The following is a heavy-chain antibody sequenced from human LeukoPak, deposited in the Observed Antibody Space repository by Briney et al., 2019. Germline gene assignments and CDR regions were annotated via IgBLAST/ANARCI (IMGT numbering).Heavy chain of an antibody. J-gene: IGHJ4*02. D-gene: IGHD3-10*01. V-gene: IGHV3-30*02. CDR3: AKGEITSSRYFDY. CDR1: GFIFSSHG. Sequence: GGSLRLSCAASGFIFSSHGMNWVRQAPGKGLEWVAFIRYDGSNKYYADSVKGRFTISRDNSKNTLYLQMNSLRAEDTAVYYCAKGEITSSRYFDYWGQGTLVTVSS. CDR2: IRYDGSNK.